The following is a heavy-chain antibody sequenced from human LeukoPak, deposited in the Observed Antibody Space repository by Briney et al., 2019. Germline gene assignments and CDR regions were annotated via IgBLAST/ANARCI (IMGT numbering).Heavy chain of an antibody. D-gene: IGHD2-2*01. J-gene: IGHJ2*01. V-gene: IGHV4-39*07. CDR1: GGSISSASYY. CDR3: SRRACSRTDCFYWYFDL. Sequence: SETLSLTCSVSGGSISSASYYWSFIRQPPGKGLEWIGSIYYSGSTYFNPSLKSRVTISVDTSKNKFSLKLRSVTAADTAVYYCSRRACSRTDCFYWYFDLWGRGALLTVSS. CDR2: IYYSGST.